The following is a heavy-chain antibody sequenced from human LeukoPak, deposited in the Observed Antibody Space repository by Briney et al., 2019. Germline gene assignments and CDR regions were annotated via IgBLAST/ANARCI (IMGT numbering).Heavy chain of an antibody. CDR3: ARSPAATAQGPFDY. V-gene: IGHV3-20*04. J-gene: IGHJ4*02. D-gene: IGHD2-2*01. CDR2: INWNGGST. CDR1: GFTFSSYG. Sequence: GGSLRLSCAASGFTFSSYGMHWVRQAPGKGLEWVSGINWNGGSTGYADSVKGRFTISRDNAKNSLYLQMNSLRAEDTALYYCARSPAATAQGPFDYWGQGTLVTVSS.